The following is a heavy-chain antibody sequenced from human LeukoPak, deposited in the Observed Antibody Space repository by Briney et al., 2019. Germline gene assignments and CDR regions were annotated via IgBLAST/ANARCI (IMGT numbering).Heavy chain of an antibody. V-gene: IGHV4-34*01. CDR1: GGSISSYY. Sequence: SETLSLTCTVSGGSISSYYWSWIRQPPGKGLEWIGEINHSGSTNYNPSLKSRVTISVDTSKNQFSLKLSSVTAADTAVYYCARGDPYRYDSSGYYKDYWGQGTLVTVSS. J-gene: IGHJ4*02. CDR2: INHSGST. D-gene: IGHD3-22*01. CDR3: ARGDPYRYDSSGYYKDY.